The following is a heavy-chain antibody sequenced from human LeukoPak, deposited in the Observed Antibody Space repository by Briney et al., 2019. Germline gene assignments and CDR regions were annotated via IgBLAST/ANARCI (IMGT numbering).Heavy chain of an antibody. CDR1: GFTLRSYD. CDR3: AKEYGGYDFDY. D-gene: IGHD5-12*01. CDR2: TSGSGVNS. V-gene: IGHV3-23*01. J-gene: IGHJ4*02. Sequence: GGSLRLSCAASGFTLRSYDMSWVRQAPGKGLEWVAATSGSGVNSYYADSVRGRFTISRDNSQNTLYLQMDSLRAEDTALYYCAKEYGGYDFDYWGQGTLVTVS.